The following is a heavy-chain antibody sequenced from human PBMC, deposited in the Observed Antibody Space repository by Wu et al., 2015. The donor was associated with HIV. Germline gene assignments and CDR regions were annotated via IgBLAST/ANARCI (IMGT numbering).Heavy chain of an antibody. Sequence: QVRLMQSGAEVKTPGSSVRISCKASGVSFTHYAVNWVRQAPGQRLEWMGGTIPHFGVINPAQKFKDRLRLTADASTTTVYMELSGLEFADTAVYYCARGLVDTSNMKYFFDYWGQGTLVTVSS. CDR3: ARGLVDTSNMKYFFDY. D-gene: IGHD2-2*01. J-gene: IGHJ4*02. V-gene: IGHV1-69*12. CDR2: TIPHFGVI. CDR1: GVSFTHYA.